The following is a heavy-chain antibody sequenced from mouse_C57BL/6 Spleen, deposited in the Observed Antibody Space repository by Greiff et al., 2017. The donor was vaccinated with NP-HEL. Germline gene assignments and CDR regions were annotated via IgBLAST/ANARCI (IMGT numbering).Heavy chain of an antibody. Sequence: QVQLQQPGAELVRPGSSVKLSCKASGYTFTSYWMDWVKQRPGQGLEWIGNISPSDSETHYNQKFKDKATLTVDKSSSTAYMQLSSLTSEDSAVYYCAAGDYDAWFAYWGQGTLVTVSA. CDR3: AAGDYDAWFAY. CDR2: ISPSDSET. J-gene: IGHJ3*01. V-gene: IGHV1-61*01. D-gene: IGHD2-4*01. CDR1: GYTFTSYW.